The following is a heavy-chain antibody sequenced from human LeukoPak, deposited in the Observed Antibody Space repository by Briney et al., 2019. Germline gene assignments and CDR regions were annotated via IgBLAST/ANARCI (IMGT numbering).Heavy chain of an antibody. CDR3: ARDLGSSGWYNRYMDV. V-gene: IGHV4-59*01. J-gene: IGHJ6*03. Sequence: TSETLSLTCAVYGGSFSGYYWSWIRQPPGKGLEWIGYIYYSGSTNYNPSLKSRVTISVDTSKNQFSLKLSSVTAADTAVYYCARDLGSSGWYNRYMDVWGKGTTVTISS. CDR2: IYYSGST. D-gene: IGHD6-19*01. CDR1: GGSFSGYY.